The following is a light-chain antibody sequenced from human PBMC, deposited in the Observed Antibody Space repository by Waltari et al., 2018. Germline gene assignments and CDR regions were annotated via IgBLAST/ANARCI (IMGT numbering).Light chain of an antibody. CDR2: EVS. Sequence: QSALTQPASVSGSPGQSITISCIGTSSNVGGYHSVSWYQPHPGKVPKLMIYEVSNRPSGVSNRFTASKSGNTASLTISGLQAEDEADYYCSSYTSSNSWVFGGGTKLTVL. J-gene: IGLJ3*02. CDR1: SSNVGGYHS. V-gene: IGLV2-14*01. CDR3: SSYTSSNSWV.